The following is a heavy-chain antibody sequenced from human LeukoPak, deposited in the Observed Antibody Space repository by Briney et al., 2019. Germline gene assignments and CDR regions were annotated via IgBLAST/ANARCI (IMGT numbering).Heavy chain of an antibody. CDR1: GGSISSYY. V-gene: IGHV4-59*01. J-gene: IGHJ5*02. D-gene: IGHD3-3*01. CDR2: IYYIGGT. CDR3: ARVRTDDFWSGYDVAWFDP. Sequence: KPSETLSLTCTVSGGSISSYYWSWTRQPPGKGLEWIGYIYYIGGTNYNPSLKSRVTISVDTSKNQFSLKLSSVTAADTAVYYCARVRTDDFWSGYDVAWFDPWGQGTLVTVSS.